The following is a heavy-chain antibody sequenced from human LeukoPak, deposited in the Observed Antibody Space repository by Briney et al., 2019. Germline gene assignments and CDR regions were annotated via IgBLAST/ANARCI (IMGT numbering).Heavy chain of an antibody. J-gene: IGHJ4*02. CDR1: GFTFGNYA. CDR3: ASVGSRGY. Sequence: GGALRLSCAASGFTFGNYAMSWGRQAPGKGLECVSYISVSSTYINYADSVKGRFTISRDNAKNSLSLQMNSLRAEDTAVYYCASVGSRGYWGQGTLVTVSS. D-gene: IGHD3-22*01. V-gene: IGHV3-11*03. CDR2: ISVSSTYI.